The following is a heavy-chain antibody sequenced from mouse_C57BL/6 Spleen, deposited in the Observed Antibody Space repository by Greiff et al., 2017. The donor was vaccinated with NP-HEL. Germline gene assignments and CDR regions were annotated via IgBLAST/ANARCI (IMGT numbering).Heavy chain of an antibody. J-gene: IGHJ4*01. D-gene: IGHD2-4*01. CDR3: ARNRAMITTRGYYAMDY. CDR1: GFSLTSYG. Sequence: VQRVESGPGLVQPSQSLSITCTVSGFSLTSYGVHWVRQSPGKGLEWLGVIWSGGSTDYNAAFISRLSISKDNSKSQVFFKMNSLQADDTAIYYCARNRAMITTRGYYAMDYWGQGTSVTVSS. CDR2: IWSGGST. V-gene: IGHV2-2*01.